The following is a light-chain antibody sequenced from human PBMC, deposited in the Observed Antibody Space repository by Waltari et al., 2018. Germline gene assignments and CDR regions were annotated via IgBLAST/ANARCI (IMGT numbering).Light chain of an antibody. CDR1: SIRTKS. V-gene: IGLV3-21*02. J-gene: IGLJ2*01. Sequence: SYLLTQPASVSVAPGQTATIPCGAKSIRTKSVPWYQQKAGQTPVLVVYDDSKRPSGVPERFSGSNSGNTATLTISRVEDGDEADYYCQVWDSSSNHAVFGGGTKLTVL. CDR3: QVWDSSSNHAV. CDR2: DDS.